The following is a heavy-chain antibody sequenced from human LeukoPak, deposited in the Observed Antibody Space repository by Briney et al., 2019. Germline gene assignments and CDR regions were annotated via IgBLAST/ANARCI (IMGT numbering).Heavy chain of an antibody. CDR1: GFTFSSYA. CDR2: ISYGGSNK. V-gene: IGHV3-30-3*01. D-gene: IGHD4-11*01. CDR3: ADSNYWYPVDY. Sequence: GGSLRLSCAASGFTFSSYAMHWVRQAPGKGLEWVAVISYGGSNKYYADSVKGRFTISRDNSKNTLYLQMNSLRAEDTAVYYCADSNYWYPVDYWGQGTLVTVSS. J-gene: IGHJ4*02.